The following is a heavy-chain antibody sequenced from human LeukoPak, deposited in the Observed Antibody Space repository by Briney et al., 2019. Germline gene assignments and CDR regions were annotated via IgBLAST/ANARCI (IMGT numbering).Heavy chain of an antibody. D-gene: IGHD1-26*01. CDR3: ARQPLVGPTTFDY. J-gene: IGHJ4*02. Sequence: GGSLRLSCAASGFTFSSYNMNWVRQAPGKGLEWVSSISSSSSYIYYADSVKGRFTISRDDAKNSLFLQMISLRAEDTAVYYCARQPLVGPTTFDYWGQGTLVTVSS. CDR1: GFTFSSYN. CDR2: ISSSSSYI. V-gene: IGHV3-21*01.